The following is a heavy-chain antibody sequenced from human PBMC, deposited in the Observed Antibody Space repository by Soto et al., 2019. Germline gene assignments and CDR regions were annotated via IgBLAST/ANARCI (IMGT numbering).Heavy chain of an antibody. CDR3: AKDGGYYYGSGSYYDY. Sequence: QVQLVESGGGVVQPGRSLRLSCAASGFTFSSYGMHWVRQAPGKGLEWVAVISYDGSNKYYADSVKGRFTISRDNAKKTLYLQMNSLRAEDTDVYYCAKDGGYYYGSGSYYDYWGQGTLLTVSS. CDR1: GFTFSSYG. V-gene: IGHV3-30*18. CDR2: ISYDGSNK. J-gene: IGHJ4*02. D-gene: IGHD3-10*01.